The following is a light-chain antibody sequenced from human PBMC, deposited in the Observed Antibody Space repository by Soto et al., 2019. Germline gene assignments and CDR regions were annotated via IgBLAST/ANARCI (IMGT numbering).Light chain of an antibody. J-gene: IGKJ2*01. CDR2: RAS. V-gene: IGKV1-5*03. Sequence: DIQLTQFPSTLSASIGDRVTITCRATQTIGGWLAWYQQKPGKAPKLLIYRASSLETGVPSRFSGSGSGTEFTLTISSLQPDDFASYYCQEYKSYSPYTFGQGTRLEIK. CDR1: QTIGGW. CDR3: QEYKSYSPYT.